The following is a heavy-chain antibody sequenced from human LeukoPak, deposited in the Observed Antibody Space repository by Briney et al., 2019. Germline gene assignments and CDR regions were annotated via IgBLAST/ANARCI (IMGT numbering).Heavy chain of an antibody. CDR3: ASFPR. D-gene: IGHD2/OR15-2a*01. CDR2: ISYDGINR. V-gene: IGHV3-30*04. J-gene: IGHJ4*02. CDR1: GFTFSTFS. Sequence: GGSLRLSCAASGFTFSTFSMQWVRQAPGKGLECVAVISYDGINRYYADSVKGRFTISRDNSKNTLYLQMNSLRAEDTAVYYCASFPRWGQETLVTVSS.